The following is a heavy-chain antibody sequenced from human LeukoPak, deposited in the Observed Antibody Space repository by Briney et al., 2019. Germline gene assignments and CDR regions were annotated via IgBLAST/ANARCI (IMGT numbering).Heavy chain of an antibody. J-gene: IGHJ4*02. CDR3: AKDRGYDILTGYPRYFDY. V-gene: IGHV3-23*01. D-gene: IGHD3-9*01. Sequence: GGSLRLSCAASGFTFSSYAMSWVRQAPGKGLEWVSAISGGGGSTYYAESVKGRFTISRDISKNTLYLQMNRLRAEDTAVYYCAKDRGYDILTGYPRYFDYWGQGTLVTVSS. CDR1: GFTFSSYA. CDR2: ISGGGGST.